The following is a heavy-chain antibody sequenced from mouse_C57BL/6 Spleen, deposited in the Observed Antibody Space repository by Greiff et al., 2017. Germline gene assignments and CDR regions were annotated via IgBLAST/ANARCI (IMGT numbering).Heavy chain of an antibody. J-gene: IGHJ1*03. D-gene: IGHD1-1*01. CDR1: GFTFSDFY. Sequence: EVKLMESGGGLVQSGRSLRLSCATSGFTFSDFYMEWVRQAPGKGLEWIAASRNKANDYTTEYSASVKGRFIVSRDTSQSILYLQMNALRAEDTAIYYCARDADYGSSGPSYWYFDVWGTGTTVTVSS. CDR3: ARDADYGSSGPSYWYFDV. V-gene: IGHV7-1*01. CDR2: SRNKANDYTT.